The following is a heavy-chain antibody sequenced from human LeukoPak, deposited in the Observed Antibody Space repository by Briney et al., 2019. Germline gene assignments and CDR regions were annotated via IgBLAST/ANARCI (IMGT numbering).Heavy chain of an antibody. CDR3: ARLHESSGYTNWLDP. CDR2: IYYSGSS. D-gene: IGHD3-22*01. J-gene: IGHJ5*02. Sequence: PSETLSLSCTVSGGSISSHYWSWIRQPPGKGLEWIGYIYYSGSSKYNPSLKSRVTISVDTSKNQFSLKLSSVTAADTAVYYCARLHESSGYTNWLDPWGQGTLVTVSS. V-gene: IGHV4-59*11. CDR1: GGSISSHY.